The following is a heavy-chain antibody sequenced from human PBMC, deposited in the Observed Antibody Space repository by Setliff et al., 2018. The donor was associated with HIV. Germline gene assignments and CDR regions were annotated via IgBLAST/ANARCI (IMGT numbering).Heavy chain of an antibody. CDR2: MNSDGGT. V-gene: IGHV3-53*01. CDR1: GFTVGNNH. J-gene: IGHJ5*02. Sequence: GGSLRLSCAASGFTVGNNHLTWVRQAPGKGLEWVSVMNSDGGTYYADSVKGRFTISRDNSINIVYLHMNSLIAEDTAVYYCATGVKWLAPWGRGTLVTVSS. D-gene: IGHD2-21*01. CDR3: ATGVKWLAP.